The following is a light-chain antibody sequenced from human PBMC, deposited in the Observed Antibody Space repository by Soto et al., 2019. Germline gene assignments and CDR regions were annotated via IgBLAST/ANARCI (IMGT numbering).Light chain of an antibody. J-gene: IGKJ1*01. CDR2: WAS. V-gene: IGKV4-1*01. CDR1: QSVLYSSNNKNY. CDR3: QQYYSTPPT. Sequence: DIVMTQSPDSLAVSLGERATINCKSSQSVLYSSNNKNYLAWYQQKPGQPPKLLIYWASTRESGVPDRFSGSGSGTDFTLTISSLQAEDVAVYYCQQYYSTPPTFGQATKVEIK.